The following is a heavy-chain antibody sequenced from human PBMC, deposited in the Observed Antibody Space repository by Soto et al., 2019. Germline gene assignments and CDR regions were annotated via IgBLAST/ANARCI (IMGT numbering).Heavy chain of an antibody. CDR3: AKDTRNTISHVDC. D-gene: IGHD1-1*01. Sequence: PGGSLRLSCAASGFTFSMHAMHWVRQAPGKGLEWVAVIWYDGSNKYYTDSVKGRFTISRDNSKNTLYLQMNSLRAEDTAVYYCAKDTRNTISHVDCWGQGTLVTVSS. J-gene: IGHJ4*02. CDR1: GFTFSMHA. CDR2: IWYDGSNK. V-gene: IGHV3-33*03.